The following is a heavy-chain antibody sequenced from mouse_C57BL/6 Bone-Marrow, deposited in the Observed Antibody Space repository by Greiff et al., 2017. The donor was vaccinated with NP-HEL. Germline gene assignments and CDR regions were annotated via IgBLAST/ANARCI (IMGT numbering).Heavy chain of an antibody. D-gene: IGHD4-1*01. CDR3: ARMGRRGAMDY. CDR1: GFTFSDYG. CDR2: ISSGSSTI. V-gene: IGHV5-17*01. Sequence: EVQLQESGGGLVKPGGSLKLSCAASGFTFSDYGMHWVRQAPEKGLEWVAYISSGSSTIYYADTVKGRFTISRDNAKNTLFLQMTSLRSEDTAMYYGARMGRRGAMDYWGQGTSVTVSS. J-gene: IGHJ4*01.